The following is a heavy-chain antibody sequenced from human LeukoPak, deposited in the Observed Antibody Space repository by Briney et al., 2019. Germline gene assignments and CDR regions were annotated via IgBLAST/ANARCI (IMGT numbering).Heavy chain of an antibody. CDR2: ISGSGGST. Sequence: RGGSLRLSCGASGFTFSSYAMSWVRQAPGKGLEWVSAISGSGGSTYYADSVKGRFTISRDISKNTMYLQMNNLRAEDTAVYNCAKVNSGTYSAFDIWGQGTMVTVSS. CDR1: GFTFSSYA. J-gene: IGHJ3*02. D-gene: IGHD1-26*01. CDR3: AKVNSGTYSAFDI. V-gene: IGHV3-23*01.